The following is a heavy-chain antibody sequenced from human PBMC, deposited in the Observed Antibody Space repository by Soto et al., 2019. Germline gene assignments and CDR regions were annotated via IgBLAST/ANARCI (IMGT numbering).Heavy chain of an antibody. V-gene: IGHV3-11*06. Sequence: QVQLEESGGGLVEPGGSLRLSCAASGFRVSDNYMTWIRQAPGKGLEWVSDISSSGGYTNYADSVKGRFTISKDNAKNSRSLQMGSLRGQDTALYFCARSTGRRQALRYDFGVDVWGQATTVTVSS. CDR2: ISSSGGYT. J-gene: IGHJ6*02. CDR1: GFRVSDNY. CDR3: ARSTGRRQALRYDFGVDV.